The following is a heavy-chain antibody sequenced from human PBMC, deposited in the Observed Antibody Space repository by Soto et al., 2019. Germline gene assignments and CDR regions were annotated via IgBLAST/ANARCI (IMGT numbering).Heavy chain of an antibody. CDR3: ARSIRGYVT. Sequence: QVHLVQSGAEVKHPGASVRVSCKASGITYSTYAIHWVRQAPGQGLEWMGWINAGEGYTRYSQDFQGRVTLTTVTSASTTYMDLSNLTFEATAVYSCARSIRGYVTWGQGTQVTVSS. CDR1: GITYSTYA. CDR2: INAGEGYT. V-gene: IGHV1-3*01. J-gene: IGHJ5*02. D-gene: IGHD5-12*01.